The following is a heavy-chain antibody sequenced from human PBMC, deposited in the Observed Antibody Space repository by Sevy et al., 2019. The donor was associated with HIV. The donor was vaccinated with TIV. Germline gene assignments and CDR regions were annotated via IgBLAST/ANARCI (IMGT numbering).Heavy chain of an antibody. Sequence: GGCLRLSCAASGFTFSSYSMNWVRQAPGKGLEWVSSISSSSSYIYYADSVKGRFTISRDNAKNSLYLQMNSLRAEDTAVYYCARDFSGSYDYVWGSYRYRYFDYWGQGTLVTVSS. J-gene: IGHJ4*02. CDR2: ISSSSSYI. V-gene: IGHV3-21*01. CDR3: ARDFSGSYDYVWGSYRYRYFDY. CDR1: GFTFSSYS. D-gene: IGHD3-16*02.